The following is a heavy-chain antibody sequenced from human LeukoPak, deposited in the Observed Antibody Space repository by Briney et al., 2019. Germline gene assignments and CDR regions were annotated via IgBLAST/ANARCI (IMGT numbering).Heavy chain of an antibody. D-gene: IGHD5-18*01. CDR1: GYTFTSYY. Sequence: ASVRVSCKASGYTFTSYYMHWVRQAPGQGLEWMGIINPSGGSTSYAQKFQGRVTMTRDTSTSTVYMELSSLRSEDTAVYYCARDLLTAPYDYWGQGTLVTVSS. V-gene: IGHV1-46*01. J-gene: IGHJ4*02. CDR3: ARDLLTAPYDY. CDR2: INPSGGST.